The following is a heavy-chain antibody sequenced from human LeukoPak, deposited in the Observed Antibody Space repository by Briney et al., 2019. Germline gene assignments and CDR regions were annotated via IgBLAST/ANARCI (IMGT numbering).Heavy chain of an antibody. Sequence: GGSLRLSCAASGFTFSSYEMNWVRQAPGKGLEWVSYISSSGSTIYYADSVKGRFTISRDSAKNSLYLQMNSLRAEDTAVYYCASLPPRGYDYLGTLDYWGQGTLVTVSS. CDR3: ASLPPRGYDYLGTLDY. D-gene: IGHD5-12*01. J-gene: IGHJ4*02. V-gene: IGHV3-48*03. CDR2: ISSSGSTI. CDR1: GFTFSSYE.